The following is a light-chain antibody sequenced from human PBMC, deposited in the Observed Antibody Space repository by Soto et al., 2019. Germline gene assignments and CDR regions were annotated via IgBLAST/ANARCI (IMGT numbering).Light chain of an antibody. Sequence: QSVLTQPPSVSGAPGQRVTVSCTGSNSNIGAGYDVHWYQHLPGTAPKLLIYGNINRPPGVPDRFSGAKSGTSASLAITGLQAEDEADYYCQSYDTSLSGVVFGGGTQLTVL. CDR1: NSNIGAGYD. J-gene: IGLJ7*01. CDR2: GNI. CDR3: QSYDTSLSGVV. V-gene: IGLV1-40*01.